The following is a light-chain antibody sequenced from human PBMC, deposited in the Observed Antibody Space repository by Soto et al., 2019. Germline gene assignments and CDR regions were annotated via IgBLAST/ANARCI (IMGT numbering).Light chain of an antibody. CDR2: ASS. Sequence: DVQMAQSPSSLSASVGDSVTITCRSSQTVKTYLNWYQHKPGKAPQLLIYASSRLQTGVASRFSGSGSGTYFSLTISSLHPEYFATYYCQQTSTTPGTFGQGTKVEIK. CDR1: QTVKTY. J-gene: IGKJ1*01. V-gene: IGKV1-39*01. CDR3: QQTSTTPGT.